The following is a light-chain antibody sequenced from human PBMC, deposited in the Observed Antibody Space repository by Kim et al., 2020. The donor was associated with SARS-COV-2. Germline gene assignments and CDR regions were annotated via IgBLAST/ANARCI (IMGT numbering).Light chain of an antibody. V-gene: IGLV3-1*01. CDR2: QDT. J-gene: IGLJ2*01. Sequence: SYELTQPPSVSVSPGQTASITCFGDKLGDKYTHWYLQKPGQSPVLVIYQDTKWSSGIPDRFSGSNSGNTATLTISGTQSTDEADYYCQARDSSTAHVVVGGGTQLTVL. CDR1: KLGDKY. CDR3: QARDSSTAHVV.